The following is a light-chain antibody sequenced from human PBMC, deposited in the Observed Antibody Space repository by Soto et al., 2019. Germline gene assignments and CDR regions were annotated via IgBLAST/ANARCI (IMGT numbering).Light chain of an antibody. CDR2: KAS. Sequence: DIQMTQSPSTLSASVGDRVTITCRASQSMSSWLAWYQQKPGKAPKLLIYKASSLESGVPSRFSGSGSGTEFTLSISSLLPDDFATYYCQQYNSYPLTFGGGTKVEIK. V-gene: IGKV1-5*03. CDR3: QQYNSYPLT. CDR1: QSMSSW. J-gene: IGKJ4*01.